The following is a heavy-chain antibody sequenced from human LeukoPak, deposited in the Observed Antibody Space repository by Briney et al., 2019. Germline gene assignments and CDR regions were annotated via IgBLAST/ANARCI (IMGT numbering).Heavy chain of an antibody. CDR3: ATVGGYGSHFDN. Sequence: GGSLRLSCAPSGFSVCSKYLSWVRKAPGRGLECGSIIYSGDSRYYADPVKGRFTVSRDNSKNTLFLQMNSLRAEDTAVYYCATVGGYGSHFDNWGQGTLVTVSS. CDR1: GFSVCSKY. J-gene: IGHJ4*02. V-gene: IGHV3-53*01. D-gene: IGHD5-12*01. CDR2: IYSGDSR.